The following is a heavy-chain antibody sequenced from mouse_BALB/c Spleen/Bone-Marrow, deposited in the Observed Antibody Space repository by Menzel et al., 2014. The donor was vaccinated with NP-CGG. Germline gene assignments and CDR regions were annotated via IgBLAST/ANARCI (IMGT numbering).Heavy chain of an antibody. CDR1: GYTFTSYT. V-gene: IGHV1-4*02. D-gene: IGHD2-3*01. CDR2: INPSSGYT. CDR3: ARRDGYR. J-gene: IGHJ2*01. Sequence: QVQLKQSAADLARPGASVKMSCKASGYTFTSYTMHWVKQRPGQGLEWIGYINPSSGYTEYNQKFKDTTTLTADKSSSTAYMQLSSLTSEDSAVYYCARRDGYRWGQGTTLTVSS.